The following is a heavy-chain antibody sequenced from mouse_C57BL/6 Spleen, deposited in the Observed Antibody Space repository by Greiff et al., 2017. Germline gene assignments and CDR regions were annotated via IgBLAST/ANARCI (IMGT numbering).Heavy chain of an antibody. CDR1: GYAFSSSW. Sequence: QVQLQQSGPELVKPGASVKISCKASGYAFSSSWMNWVKQRPGKGLEWIGRIYPGDGDTNYNGKFKGKATLTADKSSRTAYMQLSSLTSEDSAVYFCSTHYDGNYWGQGTTLTVSS. V-gene: IGHV1-82*01. D-gene: IGHD1-2*01. CDR2: IYPGDGDT. CDR3: STHYDGNY. J-gene: IGHJ2*01.